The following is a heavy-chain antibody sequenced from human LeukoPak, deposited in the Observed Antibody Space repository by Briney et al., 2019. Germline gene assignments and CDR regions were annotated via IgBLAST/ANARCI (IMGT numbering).Heavy chain of an antibody. J-gene: IGHJ4*02. D-gene: IGHD3-22*01. CDR3: ARQNGAGYYYYFDS. CDR1: GFTFSSYS. Sequence: GGSPRLSCAASGFTFSSYSMNWVRQAPGKGLEWVSYISSSSTSMYYADSVKGRFTISRDNARNSLYLQMNSLRAEDTAVYYCARQNGAGYYYYFDSWGQGTLVTVSS. CDR2: ISSSSTSM. V-gene: IGHV3-48*01.